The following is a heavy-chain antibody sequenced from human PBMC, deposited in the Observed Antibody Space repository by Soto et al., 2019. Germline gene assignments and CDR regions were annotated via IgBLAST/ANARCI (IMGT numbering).Heavy chain of an antibody. CDR2: IYWDDDK. J-gene: IGHJ4*02. V-gene: IGHV2-5*02. CDR3: AHLYDSSGPRPLHFDY. Sequence: VSGPTLVNPTQTLTLTCTFSGFSLSTSGVGVGWIRQPPGRALEWLALIYWDDDKRYSPSLKSRLTITKDTSKNQVVLTMTNMDPVDTATYYCAHLYDSSGPRPLHFDYWGQGTLVTVSS. D-gene: IGHD3-22*01. CDR1: GFSLSTSGVG.